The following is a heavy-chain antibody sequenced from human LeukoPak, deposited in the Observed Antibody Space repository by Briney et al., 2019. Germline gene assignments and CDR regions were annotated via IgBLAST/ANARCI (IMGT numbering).Heavy chain of an antibody. V-gene: IGHV4-39*01. CDR2: IHFNGNT. CDR3: AGRVGATIWTGLHF. D-gene: IGHD1-26*01. CDR1: GDSISGGTFY. J-gene: IGHJ4*02. Sequence: SETLSLTCTVSGDSISGGTFYWGWVRQPPGQGLEWIGSIHFNGNTYYNPSLKSPVTISVDMPRNQFSLNLSSVTVADTAVYYCAGRVGATIWTGLHFWGQGILVTVSS.